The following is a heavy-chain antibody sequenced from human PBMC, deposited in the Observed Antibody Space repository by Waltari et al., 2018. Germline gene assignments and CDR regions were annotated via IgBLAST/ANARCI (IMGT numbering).Heavy chain of an antibody. CDR2: LNPSTGGT. V-gene: IGHV1-2*05. D-gene: IGHD5-12*01. Sequence: QVLLVQSGAEVKKSGASVKVSCKASGYTFTNFFLPCLRQAPGQGLEWMGRLNPSTGGTDYAQRFQGRLTLTRDTSINTAFLELNTVTSGDTGVYYCARESARWKGYSDYDWGYWGQGTLVTVSS. J-gene: IGHJ4*02. CDR3: ARESARWKGYSDYDWGY. CDR1: GYTFTNFF.